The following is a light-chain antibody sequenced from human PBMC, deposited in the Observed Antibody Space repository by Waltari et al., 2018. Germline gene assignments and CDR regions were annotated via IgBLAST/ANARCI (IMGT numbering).Light chain of an antibody. CDR1: SADVGGYNF. Sequence: QSALTQPASVSASPGQSITLSCTGTSADVGGYNFVSWYQPHPGKAPKLRIYDVFKRPSGVYNRFSGSKSLNTASLSISGLQAEDEGVYYCSAYTSWSTVIFGGGTKLAVL. J-gene: IGLJ2*01. V-gene: IGLV2-14*03. CDR3: SAYTSWSTVI. CDR2: DVF.